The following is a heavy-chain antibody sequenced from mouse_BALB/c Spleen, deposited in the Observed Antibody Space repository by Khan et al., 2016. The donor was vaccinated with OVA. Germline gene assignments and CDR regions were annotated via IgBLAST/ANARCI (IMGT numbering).Heavy chain of an antibody. V-gene: IGHV1-84*02. D-gene: IGHD1-3*01. CDR3: ESAGFSGHSLFDY. Sequence: QVQLQQSGPELVKPGASVKISCKASGHTFTDYYINWVKQKPGQGLEWIGWIYPGSGNTKYNEKFKGMATSTVDTSSSTAYMQPSSLTSEDTAVSSLESAGFSGHSLFDYWVQGTTLTVSS. J-gene: IGHJ2*01. CDR2: IYPGSGNT. CDR1: GHTFTDYY.